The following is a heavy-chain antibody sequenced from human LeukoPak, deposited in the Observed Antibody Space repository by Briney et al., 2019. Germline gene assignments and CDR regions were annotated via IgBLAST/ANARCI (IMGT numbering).Heavy chain of an antibody. J-gene: IGHJ5*02. CDR3: ARGIAQTWELPSFLFDP. CDR1: GYTFTSYG. V-gene: IGHV1-18*01. Sequence: GASVKVSCKASGYTFTSYGISWVRQAPGQGLEWMGWISAYNGDTKYAQKLQGRVTMTTDTSTSTAYMELRSLRSDDTAVYYCARGIAQTWELPSFLFDPWGQGTLVIVSS. D-gene: IGHD1-26*01. CDR2: ISAYNGDT.